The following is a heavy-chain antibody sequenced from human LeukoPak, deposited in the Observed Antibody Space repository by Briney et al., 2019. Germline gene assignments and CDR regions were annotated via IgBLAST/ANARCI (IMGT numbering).Heavy chain of an antibody. CDR3: ASIRDDYGGNSMDY. V-gene: IGHV4-59*08. D-gene: IGHD4-23*01. Sequence: SETLSLTCTVSGGSISSYYWSWIRQPPGKGLEWIGYIYYSGSTNYNPSLKSRVTISVDTSKNQFSLKLSSVTAADTAVYYCASIRDDYGGNSMDYWGQGTLVTVSS. CDR1: GGSISSYY. J-gene: IGHJ4*02. CDR2: IYYSGST.